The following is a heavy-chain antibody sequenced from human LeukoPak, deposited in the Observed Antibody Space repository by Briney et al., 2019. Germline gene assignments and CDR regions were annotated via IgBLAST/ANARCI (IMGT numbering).Heavy chain of an antibody. V-gene: IGHV3-23*01. D-gene: IGHD3-10*01. CDR2: IGSDGITT. Sequence: GGSLRLSCAASGFTLSNYAMSWVRQAPGKGLEWVSGIGSDGITTYYADSVKGRFTIARDNSKNTVCLQMNSLRAEDTAVYYCARVPGSYYVDFDYWGQGTLVTVSS. J-gene: IGHJ4*02. CDR3: ARVPGSYYVDFDY. CDR1: GFTLSNYA.